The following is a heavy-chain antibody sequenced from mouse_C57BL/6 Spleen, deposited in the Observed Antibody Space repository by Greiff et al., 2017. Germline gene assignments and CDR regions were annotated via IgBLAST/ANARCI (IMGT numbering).Heavy chain of an antibody. J-gene: IGHJ4*01. V-gene: IGHV1-52*01. Sequence: QVQLKQPGAELVRPGSSVKLSCKASGYTFTSYWMHWVKQRPIQGLEWIGNIDPSDSETHYNQKFKDKATLTVDKSSSTAYMQLSSLTSEDSAVYYCALITTVVARIYYAMDYWGQGTSVTVSS. CDR2: IDPSDSET. D-gene: IGHD1-1*01. CDR3: ALITTVVARIYYAMDY. CDR1: GYTFTSYW.